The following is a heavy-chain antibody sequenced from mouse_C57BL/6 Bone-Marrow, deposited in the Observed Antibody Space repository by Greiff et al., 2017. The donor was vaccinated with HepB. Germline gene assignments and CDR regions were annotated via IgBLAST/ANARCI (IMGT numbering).Heavy chain of an antibody. D-gene: IGHD1-1*01. CDR2: IDPEDGET. Sequence: VHVKQSGAELVKPGASVKLSCTASGFNIKDYYMHWVKQRTEQGLEWIGRIDPEDGETKYAPKFQGKATITADTSSNTAYLQLSSLTSEDTAVYYCARSYYYGSSYGWFAYWGQGTLVTVSA. CDR3: ARSYYYGSSYGWFAY. V-gene: IGHV14-2*01. CDR1: GFNIKDYY. J-gene: IGHJ3*01.